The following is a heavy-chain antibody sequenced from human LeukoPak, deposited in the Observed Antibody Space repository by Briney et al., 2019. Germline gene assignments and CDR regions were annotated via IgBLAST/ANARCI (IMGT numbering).Heavy chain of an antibody. D-gene: IGHD2-15*01. CDR1: GYTFTSYD. Sequence: ASVKVSCKASGYTFTSYDINWVRQATGRGLEWMGWMNPNSGNTGYAQKFQGRVTMTRNTSISTAYMELSSLRSEDTAVYYCARAEGSGYCSGGSCYQWGQGTLVTVSS. CDR2: MNPNSGNT. V-gene: IGHV1-8*01. J-gene: IGHJ4*02. CDR3: ARAEGSGYCSGGSCYQ.